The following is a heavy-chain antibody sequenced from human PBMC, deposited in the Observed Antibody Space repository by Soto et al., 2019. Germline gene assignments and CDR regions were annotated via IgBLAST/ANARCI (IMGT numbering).Heavy chain of an antibody. V-gene: IGHV4-39*01. CDR1: GGSISSDIHY. D-gene: IGHD3-10*01. Sequence: QLQLQESGPGLVKPSETLSLTCTVSGGSISSDIHYWGWIRQPPGKGLEWIGTIYYSGNIYNNPSLRSRVTMSMDTSKNQFSLRLTSVTAADTAVYYCARHTDCGSGSSCLGSANMDTDAFDIWGQGTMLTVS. CDR3: ARHTDCGSGSSCLGSANMDTDAFDI. CDR2: IYYSGNI. J-gene: IGHJ3*02.